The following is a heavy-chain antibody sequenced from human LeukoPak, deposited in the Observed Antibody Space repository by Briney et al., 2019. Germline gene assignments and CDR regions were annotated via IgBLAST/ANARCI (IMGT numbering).Heavy chain of an antibody. CDR3: ARAPGDFWSGDLRGYFDY. CDR2: IYYSGST. CDR1: GGSISSYY. Sequence: SETLSLTCTVSGGSISSYYWSWIRQPPGKGLEWIGYIYYSGSTNYSPSLKSRVTISVDTSKNQFSLKLSSVTAADTAVYYCARAPGDFWSGDLRGYFDYWGQGTLVTVSS. J-gene: IGHJ4*02. V-gene: IGHV4-59*01. D-gene: IGHD3-3*01.